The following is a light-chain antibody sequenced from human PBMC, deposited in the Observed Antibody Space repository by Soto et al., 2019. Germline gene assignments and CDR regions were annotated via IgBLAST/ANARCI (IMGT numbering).Light chain of an antibody. CDR3: QQYGPL. CDR1: QSVSSSY. J-gene: IGKJ4*01. Sequence: EIVLTQSPGTLYLSPGEKATLSCRASQSVSSSYLAWYQQKPGQAPRLLIYGASSRATGIPDRFSGSGSGTDFTLTISRLEPEDFAVYYCQQYGPLFGGGTKVEIK. V-gene: IGKV3-20*01. CDR2: GAS.